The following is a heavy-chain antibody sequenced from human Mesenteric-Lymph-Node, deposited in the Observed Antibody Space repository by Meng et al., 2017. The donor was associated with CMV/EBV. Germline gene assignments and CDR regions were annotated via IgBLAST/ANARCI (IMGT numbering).Heavy chain of an antibody. D-gene: IGHD3-22*01. V-gene: IGHV1-8*03. J-gene: IGHJ5*02. Sequence: YNFTSYDINWVRQATGQGLEWMGWMNPNSGNTGYAQKFQGRVTITRNTSISTAYMELSSLRSEDTAVYYCARGAYYYDSSAHNWFDPWGQGTLVTVSS. CDR3: ARGAYYYDSSAHNWFDP. CDR2: MNPNSGNT. CDR1: YNFTSYD.